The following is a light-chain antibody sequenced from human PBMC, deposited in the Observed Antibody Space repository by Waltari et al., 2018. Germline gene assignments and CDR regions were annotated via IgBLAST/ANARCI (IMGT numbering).Light chain of an antibody. CDR3: QQSYSIPPYT. Sequence: DIQMTQSPSSLSASAGDRVTITCRASQSIINYLNWYQQTPGKAPKPLIYAASSLQSGVPLRFSGSGSGTDFTLTISSLQPEDFATYYCQQSYSIPPYTFGQGTKLEIK. J-gene: IGKJ2*01. V-gene: IGKV1-39*01. CDR2: AAS. CDR1: QSIINY.